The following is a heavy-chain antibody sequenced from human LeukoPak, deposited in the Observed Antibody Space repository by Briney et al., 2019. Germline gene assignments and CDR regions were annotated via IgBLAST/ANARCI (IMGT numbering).Heavy chain of an antibody. D-gene: IGHD3-10*01. CDR2: ITSSSTYT. CDR3: AKDRYYGVRGVPGY. V-gene: IGHV3-21*04. Sequence: GGSLRLSCAASGFSFSSYNMNWVRQTPGKGLEWVSSITSSSTYTFYADSVKGRFTISRDNARNSLYLQMKSLRVEDTAVYYCAKDRYYGVRGVPGYWGQGTLVTVSS. CDR1: GFSFSSYN. J-gene: IGHJ4*02.